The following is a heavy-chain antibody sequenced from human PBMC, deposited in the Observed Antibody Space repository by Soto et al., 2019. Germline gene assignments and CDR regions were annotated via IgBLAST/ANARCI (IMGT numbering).Heavy chain of an antibody. CDR3: ARGLRTNGSFFRV. J-gene: IGHJ4*02. V-gene: IGHV4-34*01. CDR2: INHSGST. CDR1: GGSFSGYY. Sequence: KTSETLSLTCAVYGGSFSGYYWNWIRQPPGKGLEWIGEINHSGSTNYNPSLKSRVTLSVDTSKNQFSLKLSSVTAADTAVYYCARGLRTNGSFFRVWGQGTLGTVSS. D-gene: IGHD2-8*01.